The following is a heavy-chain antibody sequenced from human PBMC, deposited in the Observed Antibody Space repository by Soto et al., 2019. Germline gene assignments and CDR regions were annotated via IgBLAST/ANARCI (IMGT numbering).Heavy chain of an antibody. CDR1: GFTFSDYY. D-gene: IGHD3-22*01. J-gene: IGHJ5*02. V-gene: IGHV3-11*05. CDR2: ISSSSSYT. Sequence: GGSLRLSCAASGFTFSDYYMSWIRQAPGEGLEWVSYISSSSSYTNYADSVKGRFTISRDNAKNSLYLQMNSLRAEDTAVYYCARDVYYDSSGLRDDWFDPWRQGTLVTVSS. CDR3: ARDVYYDSSGLRDDWFDP.